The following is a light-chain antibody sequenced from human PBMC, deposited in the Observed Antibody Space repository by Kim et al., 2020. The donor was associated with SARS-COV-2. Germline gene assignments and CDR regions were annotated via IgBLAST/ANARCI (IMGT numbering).Light chain of an antibody. CDR1: QSMNSW. CDR3: QQYNNLWT. V-gene: IGKV1-5*03. J-gene: IGKJ1*01. CDR2: KVS. Sequence: SASVGDRVTITCRASQSMNSWLAWYQQKPGKAPKVLIYKVSNLESGVPSRFSGSGSGTEFTLTISSLQPDDFATYYCQQYNNLWTFGQGTKVEIK.